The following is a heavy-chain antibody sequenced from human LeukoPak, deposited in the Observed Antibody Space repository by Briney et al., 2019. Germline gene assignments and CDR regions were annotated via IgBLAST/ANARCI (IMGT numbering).Heavy chain of an antibody. J-gene: IGHJ6*02. D-gene: IGHD3-22*01. Sequence: ASVKVSCKASGGTFSSYAISWVRQAPGQGLEWMGRIIPILGIANYAQKFQGRVTITADKSTSTAYMELSSLRSEDTAVYYCAREYGYYYDSSGYSNLYYYGMDVWGQGTTVTASS. CDR1: GGTFSSYA. CDR3: AREYGYYYDSSGYSNLYYYGMDV. V-gene: IGHV1-69*04. CDR2: IIPILGIA.